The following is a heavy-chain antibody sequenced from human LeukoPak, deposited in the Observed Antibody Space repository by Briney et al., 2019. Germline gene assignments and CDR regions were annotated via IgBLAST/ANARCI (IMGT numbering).Heavy chain of an antibody. CDR1: GFTVSSNY. CDR2: ISSSSSTI. V-gene: IGHV3-48*01. D-gene: IGHD2-21*01. Sequence: PGGSLRPSCAASGFTVSSNYMSWVRQAPGKGLEWVSYISSSSSTIYYADSMKGRFTISRDNAKNSLYLQMNSLRAEDTAVYYCARDWVDCGGDCYSWGYFDYWGQGTLVTVSS. CDR3: ARDWVDCGGDCYSWGYFDY. J-gene: IGHJ4*02.